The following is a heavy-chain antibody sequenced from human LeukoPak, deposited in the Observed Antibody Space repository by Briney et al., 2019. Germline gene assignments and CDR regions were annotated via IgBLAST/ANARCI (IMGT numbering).Heavy chain of an antibody. J-gene: IGHJ4*02. Sequence: GSLRLSCAASGFTFTTYGMSWVRHAPGKGLDWVSSISGSGGDTFYADSVKGRFTISRDTSKNTLYLQMNSLRAEDTAVYYCARDPGSGYEEHFDYWGQGTLVTVSS. D-gene: IGHD5-12*01. CDR3: ARDPGSGYEEHFDY. CDR1: GFTFTTYG. CDR2: ISGSGGDT. V-gene: IGHV3-23*01.